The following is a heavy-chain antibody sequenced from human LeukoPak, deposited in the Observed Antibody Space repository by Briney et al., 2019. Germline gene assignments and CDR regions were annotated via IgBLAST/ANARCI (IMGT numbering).Heavy chain of an antibody. Sequence: ASVKVSCKASAHTFTNYYIHWVRQAPGQGLEWMGIINPSGDSTSYARKFQGRVTITTDESTSTAYMELSSLRSEDTAVYYCARLNKGSSSWYWGYNWFDPWGQGTLVTVSS. CDR3: ARLNKGSSSWYWGYNWFDP. D-gene: IGHD6-13*01. CDR2: INPSGDST. V-gene: IGHV1-46*01. CDR1: AHTFTNYY. J-gene: IGHJ5*02.